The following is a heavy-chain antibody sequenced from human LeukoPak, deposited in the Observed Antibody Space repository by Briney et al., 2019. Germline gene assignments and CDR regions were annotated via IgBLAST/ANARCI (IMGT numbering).Heavy chain of an antibody. D-gene: IGHD2-2*01. J-gene: IGHJ4*02. CDR3: ARRQLRYFDY. V-gene: IGHV4-34*01. Sequence: SETLSLTCAVYAGSFSGYYWSWIRQPPGKGLEWIGEINHSGSTNYNPSLKSRVTISVDTSKNQFSLKLSSVTAADTAVYYCARRQLRYFDYWGQGTLVTVSS. CDR1: AGSFSGYY. CDR2: INHSGST.